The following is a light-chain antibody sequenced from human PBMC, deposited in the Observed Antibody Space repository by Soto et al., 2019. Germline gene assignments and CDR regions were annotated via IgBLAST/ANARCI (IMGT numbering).Light chain of an antibody. CDR1: QTIMTY. V-gene: IGKV1-39*01. CDR2: TAS. Sequence: DIQMTQSPSSLSASIGDRVTLTCRPSQTIMTYLNWYQQKPGEAPKLLIYTASTLQTGVPSRFSGTGSGTDFTLTISGLQHEDFATYYCQQSYSAPRTFGQGTKV. CDR3: QQSYSAPRT. J-gene: IGKJ1*01.